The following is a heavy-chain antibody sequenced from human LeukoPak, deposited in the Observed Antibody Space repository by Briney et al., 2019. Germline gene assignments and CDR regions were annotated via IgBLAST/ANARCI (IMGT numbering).Heavy chain of an antibody. V-gene: IGHV1-8*01. CDR2: MNPNSGNT. CDR1: GYTFTSYD. J-gene: IGHJ5*02. CDR3: ARGYCSGGSCYSVYNWFDP. Sequence: GASVKVSCKASGYTFTSYDINWVRQATGQGLEWMGWMNPNSGNTGYAQKFQGRVTMTRNTSISTAYMELSSLRSEDTAVYYCARGYCSGGSCYSVYNWFDPWGQGTLVTVSS. D-gene: IGHD2-15*01.